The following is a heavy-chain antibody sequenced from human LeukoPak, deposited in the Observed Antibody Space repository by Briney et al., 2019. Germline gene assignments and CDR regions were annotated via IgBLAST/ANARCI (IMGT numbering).Heavy chain of an antibody. CDR2: INHSGST. CDR3: ARARIAAAPLDY. J-gene: IGHJ4*02. V-gene: IGHV4-34*01. D-gene: IGHD6-13*01. CDR1: GGSFSGYY. Sequence: SETLSLTCAVYGGSFSGYYSSWIRQPPGKGLEWIGEINHSGSTNYNPSLKSRVTISVDTSKNQFSLKLSSVTAADTAVYYCARARIAAAPLDYWGQGTLVTGSS.